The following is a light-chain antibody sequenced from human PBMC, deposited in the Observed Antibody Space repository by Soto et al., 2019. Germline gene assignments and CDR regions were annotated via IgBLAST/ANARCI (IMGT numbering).Light chain of an antibody. J-gene: IGLJ7*01. CDR2: EVS. CDR1: SSDVGSHNL. Sequence: QSALTQPASVSGSPGQSITISCTGTSSDVGSHNLVSWYQQHPGQAPKLMIYEVSKRPLGVSARFSASKSGNTASLTIFGLQGEDEADDYCCSYGGSRAVFGGGTQLTVL. V-gene: IGLV2-23*02. CDR3: CSYGGSRAV.